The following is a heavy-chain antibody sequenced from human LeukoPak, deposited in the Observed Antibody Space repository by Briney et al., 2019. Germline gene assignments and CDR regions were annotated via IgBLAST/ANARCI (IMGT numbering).Heavy chain of an antibody. J-gene: IGHJ6*02. D-gene: IGHD3-3*01. V-gene: IGHV4-59*01. CDR2: IYYSGST. CDR3: ARTDVYYDFWSGYYTGKAMDV. Sequence: SETLSLTCIVSGGFISSYYWNWIRQPPGKGLEWIGYIYYSGSTNYNPSLKSRVTISVDTSKNQFSLKLSSVTAADTAVYYCARTDVYYDFWSGYYTGKAMDVWGQGTTVTVSS. CDR1: GGFISSYY.